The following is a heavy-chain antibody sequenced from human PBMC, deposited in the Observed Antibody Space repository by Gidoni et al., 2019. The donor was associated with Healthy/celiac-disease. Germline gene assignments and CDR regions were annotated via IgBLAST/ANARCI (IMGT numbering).Heavy chain of an antibody. CDR2: IDWDDDK. CDR3: AREVALRGGYGSYGMDV. V-gene: IGHV2-70*04. J-gene: IGHJ6*02. Sequence: QVTLKESGPALVKPTQTLTLTCTFSGFSLSTSGMRVSWIRQPPGKALEWLARIDWDDDKFYSTSLKTRLTISKDTSKNQVVLTMTNMDPVDTATYYCAREVALRGGYGSYGMDVWGQGTTVTVSS. CDR1: GFSLSTSGMR. D-gene: IGHD5-18*01.